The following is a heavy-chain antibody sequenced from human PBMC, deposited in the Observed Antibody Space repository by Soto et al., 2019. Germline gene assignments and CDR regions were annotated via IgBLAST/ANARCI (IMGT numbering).Heavy chain of an antibody. Sequence: EVQLVESGGGLVQPGGSLRLSCAASGFTFSNYWMHWVRQCPGKGLVWVSRINRDGSSTDYADSVKGRFTISRDNAKNTLYLQMNNLRAEDTAVYYCAKDLRGREAYWGQGTLVTVSS. CDR3: AKDLRGREAY. V-gene: IGHV3-74*01. D-gene: IGHD1-26*01. J-gene: IGHJ4*02. CDR1: GFTFSNYW. CDR2: INRDGSST.